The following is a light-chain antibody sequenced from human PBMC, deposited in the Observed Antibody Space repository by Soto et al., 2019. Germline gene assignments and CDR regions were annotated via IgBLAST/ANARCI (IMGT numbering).Light chain of an antibody. CDR3: QQYYVWNT. CDR1: QSVDSK. J-gene: IGKJ4*01. Sequence: EIVMTQSPATLSVSPGEKAIFSCRASQSVDSKLAWYQQKLGQAPRLLIYDSYTRATGIPARFSGSGSGTEFTLTISSLQSDDFAIYYCQQYYVWNTFGGGTKVEIK. CDR2: DSY. V-gene: IGKV3D-15*01.